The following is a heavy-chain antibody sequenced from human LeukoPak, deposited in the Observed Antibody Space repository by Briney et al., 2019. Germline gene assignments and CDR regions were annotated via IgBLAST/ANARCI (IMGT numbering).Heavy chain of an antibody. CDR3: ASPDNSGYSAMLKY. V-gene: IGHV3-30-3*01. Sequence: GGSLGLSCAASGFTFSSYAMSWVRQAPGKGLEWVSLLSYDGSHKYYADSVKGRFTISRDNSKNTLYLQMDSLRAEDTAMYYCASPDNSGYSAMLKYWGQGTLVTVSS. J-gene: IGHJ4*02. CDR1: GFTFSSYA. D-gene: IGHD3-22*01. CDR2: LSYDGSHK.